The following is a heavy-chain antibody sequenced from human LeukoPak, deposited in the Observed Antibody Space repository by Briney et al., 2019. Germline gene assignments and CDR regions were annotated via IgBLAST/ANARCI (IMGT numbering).Heavy chain of an antibody. Sequence: GESLKISCKGSGYPFSTYWIGWVRQMPGKGLEWMGIIYPGDSDTRYSPSFQGQVTISADKSISTAYLQWSSLKASDTAMYYCARFWEVTTRAPRSVGYYYGMDVWGQGTTVTVSS. CDR3: ARFWEVTTRAPRSVGYYYGMDV. D-gene: IGHD4-17*01. V-gene: IGHV5-51*01. CDR1: GYPFSTYW. J-gene: IGHJ6*02. CDR2: IYPGDSDT.